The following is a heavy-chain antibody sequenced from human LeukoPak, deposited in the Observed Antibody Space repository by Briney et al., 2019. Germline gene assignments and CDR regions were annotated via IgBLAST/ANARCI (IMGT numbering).Heavy chain of an antibody. CDR1: GLTFSTYW. D-gene: IGHD1-26*01. CDR2: MNQDGSEK. Sequence: PGGSLRLSCAASGLTFSTYWMSWVRRAPGKGLERVANMNQDGSEKYYVDSVKGRFTISRDNAKSSLYLQMNSLRAEDTAVYYCATGWAAHDYWGQGTLVTVSS. CDR3: ATGWAAHDY. V-gene: IGHV3-7*01. J-gene: IGHJ4*01.